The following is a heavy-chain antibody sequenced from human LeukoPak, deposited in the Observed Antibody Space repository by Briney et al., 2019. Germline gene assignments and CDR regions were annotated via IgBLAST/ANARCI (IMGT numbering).Heavy chain of an antibody. CDR3: ARRRGYCSGGSCTYYFDY. Sequence: PSETLPLTCTVSGGSISSYCWSWIRQPPGKGLEWIGYIYYSGSTNYNPSLKSRVTISVDTSKNQFSLKLSSVTAADTAVYYCARRRGYCSGGSCTYYFDYWGQGTLVTVSS. CDR1: GGSISSYC. CDR2: IYYSGST. D-gene: IGHD2-15*01. V-gene: IGHV4-59*08. J-gene: IGHJ4*02.